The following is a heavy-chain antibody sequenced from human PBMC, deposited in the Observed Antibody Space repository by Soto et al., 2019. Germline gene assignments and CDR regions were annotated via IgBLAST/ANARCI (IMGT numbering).Heavy chain of an antibody. CDR2: ISGSGGST. J-gene: IGHJ6*03. Sequence: GGSLRLSCAASGFTFSSYAMSWVRQAPGKGLEWVSAISGSGGSTYYADSVKGRFTISRDNSKNTLYLQMNSLRAEDTAVYYCATATHGGSYYYYYYYYMDVWGKGTTVIVSS. V-gene: IGHV3-23*01. CDR3: ATATHGGSYYYYYYYYMDV. CDR1: GFTFSSYA. D-gene: IGHD1-26*01.